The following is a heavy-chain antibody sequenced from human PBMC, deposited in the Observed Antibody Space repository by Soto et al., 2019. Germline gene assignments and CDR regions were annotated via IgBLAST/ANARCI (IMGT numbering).Heavy chain of an antibody. CDR3: AREIVTAGGNNYYDP. CDR1: GGTVASSHW. Sequence: SETLSLTCGVSGGTVASSHWWSWVRQSPGRGLEWIGNVYHTGDTNFNPSLQSRVTFSVDKSNNQFSRRLTSVTAADTAVYFCAREIVTAGGNNYYDPWGPGTLVTVSS. J-gene: IGHJ5*02. D-gene: IGHD2-21*02. CDR2: VYHTGDT. V-gene: IGHV4-4*02.